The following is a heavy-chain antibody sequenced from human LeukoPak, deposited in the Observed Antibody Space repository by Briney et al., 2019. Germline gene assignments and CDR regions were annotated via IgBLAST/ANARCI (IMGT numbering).Heavy chain of an antibody. CDR1: GFTFDDYT. V-gene: IGHV3-43*01. J-gene: IGHJ5*02. CDR3: AKDTGGLGP. CDR2: ISWDGGST. Sequence: PGGSLRLSCAASGFTFDDYTMHWVRQAPGKGLEWVSLISWDGGSTYYADSVKGRFTISRDNSKNSLYLQMNSLKTEDIALYYCAKDTGGLGPWGQGTLVTVSS. D-gene: IGHD3-16*01.